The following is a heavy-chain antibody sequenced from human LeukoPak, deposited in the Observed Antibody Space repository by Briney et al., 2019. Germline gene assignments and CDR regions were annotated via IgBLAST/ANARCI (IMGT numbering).Heavy chain of an antibody. CDR3: ATDQDTMIRGAATSGYFDY. CDR2: ISGSGGST. CDR1: GFXFSSYA. J-gene: IGHJ4*02. Sequence: GGSLRLSCAASGFXFSSYAISWVRQAPGKGLEWVSYISGSGGSTYYADSVKGRSTISRDNSKHTLYLQMNSLRAEDTAVYYCATDQDTMIRGAATSGYFDYWGQGTLVTVSS. V-gene: IGHV3-23*01. D-gene: IGHD3-10*01.